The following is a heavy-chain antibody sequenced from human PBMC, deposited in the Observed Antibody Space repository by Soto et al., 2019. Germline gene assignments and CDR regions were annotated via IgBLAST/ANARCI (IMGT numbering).Heavy chain of an antibody. J-gene: IGHJ5*02. CDR1: GGSITSSSHF. Sequence: PSETLSLTCAVSGGSITSSSHFWGCVRQPPGKGLEWIGTIYFTGNTYYTPSLKSRLTMSIDTSKNEFSLRLNSVTAADTAVYYCAGQTFTIAAASYGRSNWFDPWGPGTLVTVSS. CDR2: IYFTGNT. V-gene: IGHV4-39*01. D-gene: IGHD3-16*01. CDR3: AGQTFTIAAASYGRSNWFDP.